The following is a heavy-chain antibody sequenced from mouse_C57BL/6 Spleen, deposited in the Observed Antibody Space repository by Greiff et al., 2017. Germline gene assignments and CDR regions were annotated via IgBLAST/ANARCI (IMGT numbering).Heavy chain of an antibody. D-gene: IGHD1-1*01. CDR2: INYDGSST. J-gene: IGHJ3*01. CDR3: ARGAYYYGSSYPFAY. Sequence: EVKLQESEGGLVQPGSSMKLSCTASGFTFSDYYMAWVRQVPETGLEWVANINYDGSSTYYLDSLKSRFIISRDNAKNILYLQMSSLKSEDTATYYWARGAYYYGSSYPFAYWGQGTLVTVSA. CDR1: GFTFSDYY. V-gene: IGHV5-16*01.